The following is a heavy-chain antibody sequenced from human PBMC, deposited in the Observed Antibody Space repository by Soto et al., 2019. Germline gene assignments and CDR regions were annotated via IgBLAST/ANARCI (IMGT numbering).Heavy chain of an antibody. V-gene: IGHV3-23*01. J-gene: IGHJ4*02. D-gene: IGHD3-22*01. CDR1: GFTFSSYA. Sequence: EVQLLESGGGLVQPGGSLRLSCAASGFTFSSYAMSWVRQAPGQGLEWFSAISGSGGSTYYADSLQGRFTISRDNSKKTLDPQMNSLRAEDTAAYNCANGLFSTMKGGVITPDVGFDYWGQGTLVTVAS. CDR3: ANGLFSTMKGGVITPDVGFDY. CDR2: ISGSGGST.